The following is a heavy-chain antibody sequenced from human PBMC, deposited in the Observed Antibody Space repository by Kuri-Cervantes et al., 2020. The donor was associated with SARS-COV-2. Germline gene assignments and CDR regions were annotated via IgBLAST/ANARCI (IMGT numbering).Heavy chain of an antibody. J-gene: IGHJ4*02. CDR3: ARVPLAYCGGDCFDY. D-gene: IGHD2-21*01. Sequence: GESLKISCAASGFTFSSYAMHWVRQAPGKGLEWVAVISYDGSNKYYADSVKGRFTISRDNSKNTLYLQMNSLRADDTAVYYCARVPLAYCGGDCFDYWGQGTLVTVSS. CDR2: ISYDGSNK. CDR1: GFTFSSYA. V-gene: IGHV3-30-3*01.